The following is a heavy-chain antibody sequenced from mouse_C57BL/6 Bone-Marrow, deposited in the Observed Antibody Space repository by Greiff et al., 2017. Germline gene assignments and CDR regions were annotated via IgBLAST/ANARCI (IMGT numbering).Heavy chain of an antibody. D-gene: IGHD2-4*01. CDR3: AKDYDYYVDD. V-gene: IGHV1-64*01. J-gene: IGHJ2*01. Sequence: VQLQQSGAELVKPGASVKLSCKASGYTFTGYYMHWVKQRPGQGLEWIGMIHPNNGSTDYMEKFKSKATVTVDKSSSTAYMQLSSLTSEDSAVYYCAKDYDYYVDDWGKGTTLTVSS. CDR2: IHPNNGST. CDR1: GYTFTGYY.